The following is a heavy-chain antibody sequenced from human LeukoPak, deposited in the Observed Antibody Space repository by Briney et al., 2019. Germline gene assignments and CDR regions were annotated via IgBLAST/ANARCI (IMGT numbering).Heavy chain of an antibody. CDR2: IYYSGST. Sequence: PSETLSLTCTVSGGSVSTYYWSWIRQPPGKGLEWIGYIYYSGSTNYNPSLKSRVTISVDTSKNQCSLKLSSVTAADTAVYFCARIPIAVTGRYFDYWGQGTLVTVSS. V-gene: IGHV4-59*02. D-gene: IGHD6-19*01. J-gene: IGHJ4*02. CDR3: ARIPIAVTGRYFDY. CDR1: GGSVSTYY.